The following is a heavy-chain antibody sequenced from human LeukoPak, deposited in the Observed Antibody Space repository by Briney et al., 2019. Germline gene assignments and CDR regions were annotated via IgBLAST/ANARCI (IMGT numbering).Heavy chain of an antibody. CDR2: INPNSGGT. CDR3: ASLRAVAGTDY. V-gene: IGHV1-2*06. D-gene: IGHD6-19*01. Sequence: GASVKVSCKASGYTFTGYYMHWVRQAPGQGLEWMGRINPNSGGTNYAQKFQGRVTMTRDTSIITAYMELSRVRSDDTAVYYCASLRAVAGTDYWGQGTLVTVSS. J-gene: IGHJ4*02. CDR1: GYTFTGYY.